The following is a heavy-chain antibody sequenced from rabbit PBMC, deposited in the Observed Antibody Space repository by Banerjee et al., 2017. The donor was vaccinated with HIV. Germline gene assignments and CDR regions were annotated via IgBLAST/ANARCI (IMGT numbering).Heavy chain of an antibody. CDR1: GFSFNKYN. D-gene: IGHD2-1*01. V-gene: IGHV1S40*01. J-gene: IGHJ4*01. CDR2: ISSIINDNA. CDR3: ANSNDDWDL. Sequence: QSLEESGGDLVKPGASLTLTCTASGFSFNKYNMIWVRQAPGKGLEWIGTISSIINDNAYCANWAKGRFTISKTSSTTVTLQMTSLTAADTATYFCANSNDDWDLWGPGTLVTVS.